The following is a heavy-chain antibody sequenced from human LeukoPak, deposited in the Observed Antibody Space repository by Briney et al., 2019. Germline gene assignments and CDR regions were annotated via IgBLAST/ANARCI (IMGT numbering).Heavy chain of an antibody. CDR3: ARAVSGYDFGFYYGMDV. D-gene: IGHD5-12*01. V-gene: IGHV1-69*01. J-gene: IGHJ6*02. CDR1: GGTFSSYA. CDR2: IIPIFGTA. Sequence: GSSVKVSCKASGGTFSSYAISWVRQAPGQGLKWMGGIIPIFGTANYAQKFQGRVTITADESTSTAYMELSSLRSEDTAVYYCARAVSGYDFGFYYGMDVWGQGTTVTVSS.